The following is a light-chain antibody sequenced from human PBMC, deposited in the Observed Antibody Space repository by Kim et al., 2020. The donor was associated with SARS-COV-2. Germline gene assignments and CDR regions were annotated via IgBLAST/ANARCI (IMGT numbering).Light chain of an antibody. J-gene: IGKJ4*01. CDR1: QDISSF. CDR2: AAS. Sequence: IQLTQAPSSLSASVGDRVTITCRASQDISSFLAWYQQKPGNAPKFLIYAASTLQTGVPSRFSGSGSGPDFTLTISSLQPEDSATYYCQQVNAYPLTFGGGTKVEIK. V-gene: IGKV1-9*01. CDR3: QQVNAYPLT.